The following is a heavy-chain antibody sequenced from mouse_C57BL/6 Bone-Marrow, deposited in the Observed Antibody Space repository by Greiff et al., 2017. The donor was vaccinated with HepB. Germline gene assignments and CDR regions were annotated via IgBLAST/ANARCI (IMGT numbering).Heavy chain of an antibody. CDR3: ARTDYYGSSSFAY. D-gene: IGHD1-1*01. CDR2: IWWDDDK. CDR1: GFSLSTFGMG. Sequence: QVTLKECGPGILQPSQTLSLTCSFSGFSLSTFGMGVGWIRQPSGKGLEWLAHIWWDDDKYYNPALKSRLTISKDTSKNQVFLKIANVDTADTATYYCARTDYYGSSSFAYWGQGTLVTVSA. J-gene: IGHJ3*01. V-gene: IGHV8-8*01.